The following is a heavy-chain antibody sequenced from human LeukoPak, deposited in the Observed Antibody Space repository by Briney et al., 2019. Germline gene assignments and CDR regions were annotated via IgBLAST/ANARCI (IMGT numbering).Heavy chain of an antibody. CDR3: ARATYGSSWNMDV. Sequence: SAALSLTCTVSGGSISSGGYYWSWIRQPPGKGLEWIGYIYHSGSTYYNPSLKSRVTISVDRSKNQFSLKLSSVTAADTAVYYCARATYGSSWNMDVWGKGTTVTVSS. V-gene: IGHV4-30-2*01. CDR2: IYHSGST. D-gene: IGHD6-6*01. J-gene: IGHJ6*03. CDR1: GGSISSGGYY.